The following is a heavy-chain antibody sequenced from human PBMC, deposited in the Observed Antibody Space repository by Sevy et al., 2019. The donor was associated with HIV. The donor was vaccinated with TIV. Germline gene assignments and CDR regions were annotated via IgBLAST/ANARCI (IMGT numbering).Heavy chain of an antibody. V-gene: IGHV3-7*01. CDR3: SGGFGWLSDY. Sequence: GGSLRLSCIDSGFGFSSYWINWVRQAPGKGLEWVALIKEDGSEKEYVDSVMGRFTISRDTAKNSVYLQMDSLRAEDTATYYCSGGFGWLSDYWGQGTVVTVSS. CDR1: GFGFSSYW. D-gene: IGHD3-10*01. CDR2: IKEDGSEK. J-gene: IGHJ4*02.